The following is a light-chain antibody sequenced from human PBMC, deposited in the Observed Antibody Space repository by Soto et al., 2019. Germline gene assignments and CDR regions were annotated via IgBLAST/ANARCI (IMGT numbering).Light chain of an antibody. CDR2: KAS. CDR1: QSITDW. CDR3: QYWDDYSWT. J-gene: IGKJ1*01. V-gene: IGKV1-5*03. Sequence: DIQMTQSPSTLSASVGDRVTITCRASQSITDWLAWYQQKPGKAPKFLIYKASNLEGGVPSRFSGSGSGTEFTLTLSSAQPDDFATYYCQYWDDYSWTFGQGTKVEIK.